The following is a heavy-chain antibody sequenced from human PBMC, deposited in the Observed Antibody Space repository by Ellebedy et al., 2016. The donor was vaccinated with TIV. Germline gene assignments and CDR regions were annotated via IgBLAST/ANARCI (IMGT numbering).Heavy chain of an antibody. Sequence: GGSLRLXCAASGFTFNNYAMNWVRQVPGKGLEWVSGVRGSGSRTFYADSVKGRFTVSRDNSKNTLYLQMNSLRADDTAVYYCARGGGEASGSQGYWGQGTLVTVSS. J-gene: IGHJ4*02. D-gene: IGHD3-10*01. CDR1: GFTFNNYA. CDR3: ARGGGEASGSQGY. V-gene: IGHV3-23*01. CDR2: VRGSGSRT.